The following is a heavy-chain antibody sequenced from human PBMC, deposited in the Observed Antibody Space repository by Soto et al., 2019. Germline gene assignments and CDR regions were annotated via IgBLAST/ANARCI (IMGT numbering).Heavy chain of an antibody. D-gene: IGHD4-4*01. CDR2: IYPGDSDT. CDR1: GYSFTSYW. Sequence: GESLKISCKGSGYSFTSYWIGWVRQMPGKGLEWMGIIYPGDSDTRYSPSFQGQVTISADKSISTAYQQGSSLKASDTAMYYCARRSTYSNYYYYYGMDVWGQGTTVTVSS. V-gene: IGHV5-51*01. J-gene: IGHJ6*02. CDR3: ARRSTYSNYYYYYGMDV.